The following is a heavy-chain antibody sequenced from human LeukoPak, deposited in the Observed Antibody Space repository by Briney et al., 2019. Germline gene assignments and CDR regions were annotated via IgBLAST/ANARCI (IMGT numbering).Heavy chain of an antibody. CDR2: ISGGGGSS. CDR1: GFTFSNYA. V-gene: IGHV3-23*01. D-gene: IGHD3-22*01. Sequence: GGSLRLSCAASGFTFSNYAMSWVRQAPGKGLEWVSAISGGGGSSYYADSVKGRFTISRDNSKNTLYLQMNSLRAEDTAVYYWAKGGRTYYYDSSGYHDAFDIWGQGTMVTVSS. J-gene: IGHJ3*02. CDR3: AKGGRTYYYDSSGYHDAFDI.